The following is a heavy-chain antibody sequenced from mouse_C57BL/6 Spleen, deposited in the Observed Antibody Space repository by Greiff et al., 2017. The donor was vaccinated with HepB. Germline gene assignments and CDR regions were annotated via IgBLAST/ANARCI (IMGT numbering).Heavy chain of an antibody. CDR1: GFNIKDYY. D-gene: IGHD2-10*02. CDR3: ARGGVYDSYAMDY. CDR2: IDPEDGET. Sequence: VQLQQSGAELVKPGASVKLSCTASGFNIKDYYMHWVKQRTEQGLEWIGRIDPEDGETKYDPKFQGKATITADTSSNTAYLQLSSLTSEDTAVYYCARGGVYDSYAMDYWGQGTSVTVSS. J-gene: IGHJ4*01. V-gene: IGHV14-2*01.